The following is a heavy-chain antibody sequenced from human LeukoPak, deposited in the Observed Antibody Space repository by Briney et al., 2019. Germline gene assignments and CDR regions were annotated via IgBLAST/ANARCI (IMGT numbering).Heavy chain of an antibody. CDR2: IYYSGST. J-gene: IGHJ3*02. CDR1: GGSISSYY. Sequence: SETLSLTCTVSGGSISSYYWSWIRQPPGKGLEWIGYIYYSGSTNYNPSLKSRVTISVDTSKNQFSLKLSSVTAADTAVYYCARGRWRDAFDIWGQGTMVTVSS. CDR3: ARGRWRDAFDI. V-gene: IGHV4-59*01. D-gene: IGHD3-3*01.